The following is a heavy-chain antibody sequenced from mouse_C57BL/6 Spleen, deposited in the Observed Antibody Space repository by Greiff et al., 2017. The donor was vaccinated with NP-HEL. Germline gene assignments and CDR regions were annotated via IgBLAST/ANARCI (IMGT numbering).Heavy chain of an antibody. CDR2: IYPGSGST. CDR3: HYGYAY. D-gene: IGHD2-2*01. V-gene: IGHV1-55*01. J-gene: IGHJ3*01. Sequence: QVHVKQPGAELVKPGASVKMSCKASGYTFTSYWITWVKQRPGQGLEWIGDIYPGSGSTNYNEKFKSKATLTVDTSSSTAYMQLSSLTSEDSAVYYCHYGYAYWGQGTLVTVSA. CDR1: GYTFTSYW.